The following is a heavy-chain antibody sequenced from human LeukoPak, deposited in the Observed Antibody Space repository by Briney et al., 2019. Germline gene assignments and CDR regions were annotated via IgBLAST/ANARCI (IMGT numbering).Heavy chain of an antibody. CDR1: GFTFSIAW. D-gene: IGHD2-15*01. J-gene: IGHJ3*01. Sequence: PGGSLRLSCVASGFTFSIAWTCCGRQAPGKGLEWVGRIKSKNDGGTTDYAAPVKGRFTISRDDSKNTLYLQMNSLRTEETAVYYCTTDPITGGSLFYWGQGTMVTVSS. CDR2: IKSKNDGGTT. V-gene: IGHV3-15*01. CDR3: TTDPITGGSLFY.